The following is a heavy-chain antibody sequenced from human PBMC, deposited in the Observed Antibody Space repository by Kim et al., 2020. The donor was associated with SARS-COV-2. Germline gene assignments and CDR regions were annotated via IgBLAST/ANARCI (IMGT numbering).Heavy chain of an antibody. CDR2: ISYDGSNK. CDR3: ARERNDLITMIVRWFDP. J-gene: IGHJ5*02. V-gene: IGHV3-30-3*01. D-gene: IGHD3-22*01. Sequence: GGSLRLSCAASGFTFSSYAMHWVRQAPGKGLEWVAVISYDGSNKYYADSVKGRFTISRDNSKNTLYLQMNSLRAEDTAVYYCARERNDLITMIVRWFDPWGQGTLVTVSS. CDR1: GFTFSSYA.